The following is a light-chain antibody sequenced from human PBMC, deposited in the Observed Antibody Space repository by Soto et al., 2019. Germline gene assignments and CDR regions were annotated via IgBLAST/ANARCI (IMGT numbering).Light chain of an antibody. V-gene: IGKV1-5*01. CDR2: DAS. CDR1: QSFGRL. CDR3: QQYRGYSMWT. Sequence: IRMYLSPSTLSAIEGDRVTITCRASQSFGRLLAWYQQRPGEAPKVLIWDASTLRRGVPSRFRGSGSGTEFTLTISSLEPEDFATYYCQQYRGYSMWTFGQGSMVDI. J-gene: IGKJ1*01.